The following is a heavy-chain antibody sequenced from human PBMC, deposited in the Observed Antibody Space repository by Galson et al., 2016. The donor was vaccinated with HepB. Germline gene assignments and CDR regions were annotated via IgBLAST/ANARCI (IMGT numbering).Heavy chain of an antibody. Sequence: SLRLSCAASGFTFTSYWMNWVRQAPGKGLEWVANIKRDRREKYYVDSVKGRFTISRDNAENSLFLQLNNLRAEDTAVYYCGREQWIQARRAAYFDYWGQGALVTVAS. J-gene: IGHJ4*02. D-gene: IGHD5-18*01. V-gene: IGHV3-7*01. CDR3: GREQWIQARRAAYFDY. CDR1: GFTFTSYW. CDR2: IKRDRREK.